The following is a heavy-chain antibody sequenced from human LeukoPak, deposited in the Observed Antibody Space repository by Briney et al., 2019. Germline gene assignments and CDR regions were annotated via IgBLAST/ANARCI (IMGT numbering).Heavy chain of an antibody. CDR1: GYTFTSNY. CDR2: ISAYNGNT. V-gene: IGHV1-18*04. J-gene: IGHJ6*02. D-gene: IGHD2-15*01. CDR3: ARDSDRGRYCSGGSCPHYYYYGMDV. Sequence: GASVKVPCKASGYTFTSNYIHWVRQAPGQGLEWMGWISAYNGNTNYAQKLQGRVTMTTDTSTSTAYMELRSLRSDDTAVYYCARDSDRGRYCSGGSCPHYYYYGMDVWGQGTTVTVSS.